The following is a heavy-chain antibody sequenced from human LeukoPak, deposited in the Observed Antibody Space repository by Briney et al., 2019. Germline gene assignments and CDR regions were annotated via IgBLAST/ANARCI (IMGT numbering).Heavy chain of an antibody. D-gene: IGHD6-19*01. CDR1: GGSISSSSYY. Sequence: PSETLSLTCTVSGGSISSSSYYWGWIRQPPGKGLEWIGSIYYSGSTYYNPSLKSRVTMSVDTSKNQFSLKLSSVTAADTAVYYCARHQLYSSGWYRPANYFDYWGQGTLVTVSS. CDR2: IYYSGST. CDR3: ARHQLYSSGWYRPANYFDY. V-gene: IGHV4-39*01. J-gene: IGHJ4*02.